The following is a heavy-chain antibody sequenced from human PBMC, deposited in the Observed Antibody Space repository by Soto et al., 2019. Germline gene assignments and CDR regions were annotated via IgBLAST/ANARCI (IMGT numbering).Heavy chain of an antibody. V-gene: IGHV3-23*01. CDR3: AKAYNDILTGYDY. Sequence: DVQLLESGGGLVQPGGSLRLSCAASGFTFSRHAMSWVRQAPGKGLEWVSTIRGDGGSIYYADSVKGRFTISRDNSKNTLYLQMNSLRAEDTAVYSCAKAYNDILTGYDYWGQGTLVTVSS. CDR2: IRGDGGSI. CDR1: GFTFSRHA. J-gene: IGHJ4*02. D-gene: IGHD3-9*01.